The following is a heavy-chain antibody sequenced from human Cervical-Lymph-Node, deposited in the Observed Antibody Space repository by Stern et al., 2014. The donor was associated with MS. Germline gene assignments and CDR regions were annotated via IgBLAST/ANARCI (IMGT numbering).Heavy chain of an antibody. Sequence: VQLLESGAEVKKPGASVKVSCKASGYTFTSYYMHWVRQAPGQGLEWMGIINPSGGSTSYAQKFQGRVTMTRDTSTSTVYMELSSLRSEDTAVYYCARDDLKAVAGTLGFDYWGQGTLVTVSS. CDR1: GYTFTSYY. J-gene: IGHJ4*02. V-gene: IGHV1-46*01. D-gene: IGHD6-19*01. CDR2: INPSGGST. CDR3: ARDDLKAVAGTLGFDY.